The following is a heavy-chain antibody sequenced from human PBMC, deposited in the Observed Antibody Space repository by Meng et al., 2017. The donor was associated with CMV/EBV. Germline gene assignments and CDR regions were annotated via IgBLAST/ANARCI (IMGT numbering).Heavy chain of an antibody. V-gene: IGHV4-30-4*08. D-gene: IGHD1-14*01. CDR1: GGPISSGDYY. Sequence: VQLQESGLGLVTPSQTLSLTCTVSGGPISSGDYYWSWIRQPPGKGLEWIGYIYYSGSTYYNPSLKSRVTISVDTSKNQFSLKLSSVTAADTAVYYCARVTSRVAGAFDYWGQGTLVTVSS. CDR3: ARVTSRVAGAFDY. J-gene: IGHJ4*02. CDR2: IYYSGST.